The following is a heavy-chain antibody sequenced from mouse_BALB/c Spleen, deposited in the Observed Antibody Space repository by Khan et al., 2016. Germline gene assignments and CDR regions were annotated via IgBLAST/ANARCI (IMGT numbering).Heavy chain of an antibody. J-gene: IGHJ2*01. Sequence: EVKLEESGGGLVQPGGSIKLSCVASGFAFSSYWMSWVRQSPEKGLEWVAEIRLKSDNYSTHYSESVKGKFTISRDDSKSRLYLQMNSLGAEDTGIYHCTWGNFDYWGQGTTVTVSA. CDR1: GFAFSSYW. V-gene: IGHV6-6*02. CDR2: IRLKSDNYST. CDR3: TWGNFDY.